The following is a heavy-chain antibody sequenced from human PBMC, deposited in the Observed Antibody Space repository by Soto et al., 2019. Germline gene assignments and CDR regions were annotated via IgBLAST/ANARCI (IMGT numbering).Heavy chain of an antibody. CDR1: GGSISSSHW. Sequence: SETLSLTCAVSGGSISSSHWWGWVRQAPGKGLEWIGEIYHSGSTNYNPSLKSRITMSVDKSKNQFSVNLSSVTAADTTVYYCVRDADETAIVPAPWLVWGRGTMVTVSS. CDR3: VRDADETAIVPAPWLV. CDR2: IYHSGST. D-gene: IGHD2-21*02. V-gene: IGHV4-4*02. J-gene: IGHJ6*02.